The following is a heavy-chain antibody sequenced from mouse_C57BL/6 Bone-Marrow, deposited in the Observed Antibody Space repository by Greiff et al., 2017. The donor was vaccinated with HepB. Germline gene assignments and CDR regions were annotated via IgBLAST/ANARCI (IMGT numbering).Heavy chain of an antibody. CDR3: ARGRLGRVFAY. CDR2: IHPNSGST. Sequence: QVQLQQPGAELVKPGASVKLSCKASGYTFTSYWMHWVKQRPGQGLEWIGMIHPNSGSTNYNEKFKSKATLTVDKASSTAYMQLSSLTSEDSAVYYCARGRLGRVFAYWGQGTLVTVAA. V-gene: IGHV1-64*01. D-gene: IGHD4-1*01. J-gene: IGHJ3*01. CDR1: GYTFTSYW.